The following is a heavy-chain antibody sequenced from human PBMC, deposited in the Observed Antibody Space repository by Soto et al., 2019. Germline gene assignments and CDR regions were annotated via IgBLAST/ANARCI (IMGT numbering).Heavy chain of an antibody. CDR3: ARTLSDSGVSY. CDR1: GYTFTDYW. D-gene: IGHD6-19*01. CDR2: VNPNGAT. Sequence: QVQLVQSGAEVEEPGASVKVSCKASGYTFTDYWIHWVRQAPGQGLEWMGKVNPNGATTYAQNFRGRVTMTRNTSTSTVYMALSSLISEDTAVYFCARTLSDSGVSYWGQGTLVTVSS. J-gene: IGHJ4*02. V-gene: IGHV1-46*03.